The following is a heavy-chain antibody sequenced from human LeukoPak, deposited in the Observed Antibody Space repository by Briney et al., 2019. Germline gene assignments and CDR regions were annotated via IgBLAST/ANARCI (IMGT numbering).Heavy chain of an antibody. Sequence: SETLSLTCTVSGGSISSYYWGWIRQPAGKGLEWIRHIYSAGSTNYYSSLMSRVTMSVDTSKNQFSLKLSSVTAADTAVYYCVRDVLAAAARGIDPWGQGTLVTVSS. J-gene: IGHJ5*02. CDR3: VRDVLAAAARGIDP. D-gene: IGHD6-13*01. CDR1: GGSISSYY. V-gene: IGHV4-4*07. CDR2: IYSAGST.